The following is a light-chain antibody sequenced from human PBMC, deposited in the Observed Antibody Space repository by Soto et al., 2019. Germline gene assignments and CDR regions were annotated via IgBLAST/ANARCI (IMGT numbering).Light chain of an antibody. CDR2: DNS. V-gene: IGLV3-21*02. J-gene: IGLJ2*01. CDR3: QVWDSSSDRLVV. Sequence: SDERTQPPSVSVAPGQTARITCGGSDNGSKPVHWYQQKPGQAPLLVVFDNSDRASGIPERLSGSNSGNTATLTISRVEAGDESDYYCQVWDSSSDRLVVFGGGTKVTVL. CDR1: DNGSKP.